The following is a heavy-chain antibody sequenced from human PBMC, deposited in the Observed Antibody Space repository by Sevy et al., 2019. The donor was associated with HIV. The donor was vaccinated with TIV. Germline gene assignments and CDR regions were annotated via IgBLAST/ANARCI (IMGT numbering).Heavy chain of an antibody. V-gene: IGHV5-51*01. J-gene: IGHJ6*02. CDR1: GYRFNTYW. CDR3: ARYINNNGMDV. CDR2: IYPGDSET. D-gene: IGHD2-8*01. Sequence: GESLKISCKASGYRFNTYWINWVRQMPGKGLEWMGVIYPGDSETLYNPSVQGQVVISADKSSSTAYLQWSSLEASDTATYYCARYINNNGMDVWGQGTTVTVSS.